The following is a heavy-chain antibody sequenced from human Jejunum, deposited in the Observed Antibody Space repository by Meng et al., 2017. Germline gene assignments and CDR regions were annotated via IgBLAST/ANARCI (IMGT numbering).Heavy chain of an antibody. CDR2: IYYSGDT. CDR1: GASISSHY. J-gene: IGHJ4*02. D-gene: IGHD4-23*01. CDR3: TRTTRTPDN. V-gene: IGHV4-59*11. Sequence: QLQESGPGLVKPSETLSLTCTVSGASISSHYWSWIRQPPGKGLECIGYIYYSGDTNYNPSLKNRVTMSLDMSKNQFSLKLSSVTAADTAVYYCTRTTRTPDNWGQGTLVTVSS.